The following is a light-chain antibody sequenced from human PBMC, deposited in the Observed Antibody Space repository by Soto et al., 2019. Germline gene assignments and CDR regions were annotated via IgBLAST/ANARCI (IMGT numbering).Light chain of an antibody. CDR1: QDIGNS. Sequence: DIQMTQSPSSLSASIGDRVTITCQASQDIGNSLNWYQQLPGKHPKLLIYGATNLEAGVPLRFSGCGSGTHFTFTIASLEPEDIPTYSCKQYDDLPSITFGQGTRLEIK. J-gene: IGKJ5*01. CDR2: GAT. CDR3: KQYDDLPSIT. V-gene: IGKV1-33*01.